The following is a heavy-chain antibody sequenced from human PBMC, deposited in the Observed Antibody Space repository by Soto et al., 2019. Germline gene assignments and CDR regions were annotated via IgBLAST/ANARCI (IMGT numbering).Heavy chain of an antibody. V-gene: IGHV3-33*01. J-gene: IGHJ4*02. CDR2: IWYDGSNK. Sequence: LRLSCAASGFTFSSYGMHWVRQAPGKGLEWVAVIWYDGSNKYYADSAKGRFTISRDNSKNTLYLQMNSLRAEDTAVYYCAREGYSILYYFDYWGQGTLVTVSS. CDR3: AREGYSILYYFDY. CDR1: GFTFSSYG. D-gene: IGHD6-13*01.